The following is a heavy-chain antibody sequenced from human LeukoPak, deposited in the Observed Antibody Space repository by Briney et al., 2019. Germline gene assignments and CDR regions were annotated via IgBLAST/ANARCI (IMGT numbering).Heavy chain of an antibody. D-gene: IGHD6-13*01. J-gene: IGHJ4*02. CDR2: IRYDGSNK. CDR3: ALIAAAGTEGSD. V-gene: IGHV3-30*02. CDR1: GFTFSSYG. Sequence: GGSLRLSCAASGFTFSSYGMHWVRQAPGKGLEWVAFIRYDGSNKYYADSVKGRFTISRDNSKNTLYLQMNSLRAEDTAVYYCALIAAAGTEGSDWGQGTLVTVSS.